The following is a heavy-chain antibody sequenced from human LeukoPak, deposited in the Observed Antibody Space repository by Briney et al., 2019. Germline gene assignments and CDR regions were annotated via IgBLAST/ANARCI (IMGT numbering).Heavy chain of an antibody. CDR2: IKQDGSEK. V-gene: IGHV3-7*01. CDR3: AREQERWLQSHAFDI. D-gene: IGHD5-24*01. J-gene: IGHJ3*02. CDR1: GFTFSNYR. Sequence: GGSLRLSCAAPGFTFSNYRMSWVRQAPGKGLEWVANIKQDGSEKYYVDSVKGRFTISRDNAKNSLYLQMNSLRAEDTAVYYCAREQERWLQSHAFDIWGQGTMVTVSS.